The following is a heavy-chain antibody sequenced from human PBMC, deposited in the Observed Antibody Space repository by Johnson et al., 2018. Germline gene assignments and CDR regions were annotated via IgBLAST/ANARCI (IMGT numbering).Heavy chain of an antibody. D-gene: IGHD6-19*01. CDR3: TTTTPDSSGWYPNPYYYYYMDV. V-gene: IGHV3-15*07. Sequence: VQLVESGGGLVKPGGSLSLSCAASGFTFSNAWLNWVRQAPGKGLEWVGRIKSKTDGGTTDYAAPVKGRSTNSRDDSKNTLYLQMNSLKTEDTDVYYLTTTTPDSSGWYPNPYYYYYMDVWGKGTTVTVSS. J-gene: IGHJ6*03. CDR1: GFTFSNAW. CDR2: IKSKTDGGTT.